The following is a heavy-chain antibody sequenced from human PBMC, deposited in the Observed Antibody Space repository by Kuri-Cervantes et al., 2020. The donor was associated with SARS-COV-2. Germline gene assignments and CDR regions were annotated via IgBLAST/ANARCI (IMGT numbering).Heavy chain of an antibody. V-gene: IGHV4-34*01. CDR1: GGSFSGYY. CDR3: ARRHYYDSSGPSIALNWFDP. D-gene: IGHD3-22*01. CDR2: IYYSGST. J-gene: IGHJ5*02. Sequence: SETLSLTCAVYGGSFSGYYWSWIRQPPGKGLEWIGSIYYSGSTYYNPSLKSRVTISVDTSKNQFSLKLSSVSAADTAVYYCARRHYYDSSGPSIALNWFDPWGQGTLVTVSS.